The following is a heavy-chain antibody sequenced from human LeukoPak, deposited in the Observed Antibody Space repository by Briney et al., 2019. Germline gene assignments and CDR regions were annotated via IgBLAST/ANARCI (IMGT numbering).Heavy chain of an antibody. CDR1: GGSISSGGYY. CDR2: VYATGST. J-gene: IGHJ4*02. Sequence: PSETLSLTCTVSGGSISSGGYYWSWLRQPAGKGLEWIGRVYATGSTNYNPSLKSRVTISVDTSKNQFSLKLSSVTAADTAVYYCARVRYSSDWSRAYFDYWGQGTLVTVSS. CDR3: ARVRYSSDWSRAYFDY. D-gene: IGHD6-19*01. V-gene: IGHV4-61*02.